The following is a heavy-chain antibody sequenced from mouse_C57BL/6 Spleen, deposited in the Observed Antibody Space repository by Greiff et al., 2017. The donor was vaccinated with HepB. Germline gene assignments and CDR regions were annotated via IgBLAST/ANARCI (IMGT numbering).Heavy chain of an antibody. CDR2: IYPGNSDT. D-gene: IGHD1-1*01. CDR1: GYTFTSYW. J-gene: IGHJ1*03. Sequence: VQLQQSGTVLARPGASVKMSCKTSGYTFTSYWMHWVKQRPGQGLEWIGAIYPGNSDTSYNQKFKGKAKLTAVTSASTAYMELSSLTNEDSAVYYCTMGAITTVVEGYFDVWGTRTTVTVSS. CDR3: TMGAITTVVEGYFDV. V-gene: IGHV1-5*01.